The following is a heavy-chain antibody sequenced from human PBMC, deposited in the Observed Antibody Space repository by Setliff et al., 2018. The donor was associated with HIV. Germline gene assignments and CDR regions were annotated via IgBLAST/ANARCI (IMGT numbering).Heavy chain of an antibody. CDR3: ARPGGSYGDYGWYLRF. J-gene: IGHJ4*02. CDR1: GYPFSGCG. CDR2: ISAYSGDT. Sequence: ASVKVSCKASGYPFSGCGISWVRQAPGQGLEWMGWISAYSGDTNYAQKFQGRLTMTTATSTSTAYMELRSLRSDDTAMYYCARPGGSYGDYGWYLRFWGQGTLVTVSS. V-gene: IGHV1-18*01. D-gene: IGHD4-17*01.